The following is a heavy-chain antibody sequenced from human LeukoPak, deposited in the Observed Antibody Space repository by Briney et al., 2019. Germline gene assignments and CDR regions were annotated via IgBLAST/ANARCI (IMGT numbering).Heavy chain of an antibody. Sequence: PGGSLRLSCAASGFTFSSYWMHWVRQAPGKGLVWVSRINSDGSSTSHADSVKGRFTISRDNSKNTLYLQMNTLRAEDTAVYYCAKERLELLWFGEPDFDYWGQGTLVTVSS. J-gene: IGHJ4*02. D-gene: IGHD3-10*01. CDR3: AKERLELLWFGEPDFDY. CDR2: INSDGSST. V-gene: IGHV3-74*01. CDR1: GFTFSSYW.